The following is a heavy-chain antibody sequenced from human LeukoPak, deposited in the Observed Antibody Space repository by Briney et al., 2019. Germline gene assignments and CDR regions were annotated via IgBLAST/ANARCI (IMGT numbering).Heavy chain of an antibody. Sequence: GGSLRLSCAASGFTFSDYYMSWIRQAPGTGLEWASYISSSGSTIYYADSVKGRFTISRDNAKNSLYLQMNSLRAEDTAVYYCARDLHYYDSSGYTYYFDYWGQGTLVTVSS. D-gene: IGHD3-22*01. CDR2: ISSSGSTI. V-gene: IGHV3-11*01. CDR1: GFTFSDYY. CDR3: ARDLHYYDSSGYTYYFDY. J-gene: IGHJ4*02.